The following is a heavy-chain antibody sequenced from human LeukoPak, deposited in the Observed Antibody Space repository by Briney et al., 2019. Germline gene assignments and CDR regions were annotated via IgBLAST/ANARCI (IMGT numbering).Heavy chain of an antibody. D-gene: IGHD2-15*01. CDR3: AKGSLSGGTFYLDY. CDR1: GFTFSSYG. Sequence: PGGTLRLSCAASGFTFSSYGMSWVRQTPGKGLEWVSAISGSGGSTYYADSVKGQFTISRDNSKNTLYLQMNSLRAEDTAVYYCAKGSLSGGTFYLDYWGQGTLVTVSS. CDR2: ISGSGGST. V-gene: IGHV3-23*01. J-gene: IGHJ4*02.